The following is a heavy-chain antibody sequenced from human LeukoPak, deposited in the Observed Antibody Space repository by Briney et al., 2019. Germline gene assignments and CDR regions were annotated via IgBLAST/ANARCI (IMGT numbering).Heavy chain of an antibody. V-gene: IGHV1-46*01. Sequence: ASVKVSCKASGYTFTSYYMHWVRQAPGQGLEWMGIINPSGGSTSYAQKFQGRVTMTRDTSTSTVYMELSSLRSEDTAVYYCARDDYPDMIVVGGDIWGQGTMVTVSS. J-gene: IGHJ3*02. D-gene: IGHD3-22*01. CDR1: GYTFTSYY. CDR2: INPSGGST. CDR3: ARDDYPDMIVVGGDI.